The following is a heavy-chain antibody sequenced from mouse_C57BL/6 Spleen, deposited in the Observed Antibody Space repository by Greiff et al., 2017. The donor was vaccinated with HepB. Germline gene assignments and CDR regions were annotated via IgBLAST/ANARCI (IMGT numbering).Heavy chain of an antibody. D-gene: IGHD5-5*01. CDR1: GYTFTSYW. V-gene: IGHV1-50*01. CDR3: ARERTTRGAMDY. J-gene: IGHJ4*01. Sequence: VQLQQPGAELVKPGASVKLSCKASGYTFTSYWMQWVKQRPGQGLEWIGEIVPSDSYTNYNQKFKGKATLTVDTSSSTSYMQLSSLTSEDSAVYYCARERTTRGAMDYWGQGTSVTVSS. CDR2: IVPSDSYT.